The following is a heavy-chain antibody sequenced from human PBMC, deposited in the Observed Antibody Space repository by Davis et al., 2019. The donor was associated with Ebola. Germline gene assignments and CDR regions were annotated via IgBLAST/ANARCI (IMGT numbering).Heavy chain of an antibody. CDR3: ARLDRYCSSTSCLGNWFDP. J-gene: IGHJ5*02. D-gene: IGHD2-2*01. CDR1: GYSFTSHW. CDR2: NYPGDSDP. Sequence: GESLKISCKGSGYSFTSHWNGRVRQMPGKGVEWMGINYPGDSDPRYSPSFQGQVTISADKSISTAYLQWSSLKASDTAIYYCARLDRYCSSTSCLGNWFDPWGQGTLVTVSS. V-gene: IGHV5-51*01.